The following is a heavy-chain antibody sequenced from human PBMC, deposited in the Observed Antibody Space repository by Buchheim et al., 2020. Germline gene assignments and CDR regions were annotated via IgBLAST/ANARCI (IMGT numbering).Heavy chain of an antibody. D-gene: IGHD4-17*01. CDR3: ARGPSPPYGDYRPDP. Sequence: QVQLQQWGAGLLKPSETLSLTCAVYGGSLSGYYWSWIRQPPGKGLEWIGEINHSGSTNYNPSLKSRVTISVDTSKHQVSLKLSSVTAADTAVYYCARGPSPPYGDYRPDPWGQGTL. CDR1: GGSLSGYY. CDR2: INHSGST. J-gene: IGHJ5*02. V-gene: IGHV4-34*01.